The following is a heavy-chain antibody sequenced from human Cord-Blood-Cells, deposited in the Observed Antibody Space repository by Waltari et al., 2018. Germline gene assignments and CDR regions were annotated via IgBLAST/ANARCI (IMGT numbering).Heavy chain of an antibody. CDR3: AREGGYCTNGVCYTGAAFDT. J-gene: IGHJ3*02. Sequence: QVQLVQSGAEVKKPGSSVKVSCKASGGTFSSYAISWVRQAPGQGLEWMGGIIPIFGTANYAQKFQGRVTITADKSTSTAYMELSSLRSEDTAVYYCAREGGYCTNGVCYTGAAFDTWGQGTMVTVSS. CDR1: GGTFSSYA. D-gene: IGHD2-8*01. V-gene: IGHV1-69*06. CDR2: IIPIFGTA.